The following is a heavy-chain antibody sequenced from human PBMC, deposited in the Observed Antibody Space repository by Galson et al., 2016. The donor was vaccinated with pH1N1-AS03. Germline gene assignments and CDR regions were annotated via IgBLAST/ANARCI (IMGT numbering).Heavy chain of an antibody. Sequence: SVKVSCKASGGNFSTYAITWVRQAPGQGLEWMGGIIPVFGTTSFAQKFQDRVSITADESTSTAFMELSSLRSEDTAVYYCAKGNYQLLNYYYYMDVWGKGTTVTVSS. D-gene: IGHD2-2*01. CDR3: AKGNYQLLNYYYYMDV. CDR2: IIPVFGTT. CDR1: GGNFSTYA. J-gene: IGHJ6*03. V-gene: IGHV1-69*13.